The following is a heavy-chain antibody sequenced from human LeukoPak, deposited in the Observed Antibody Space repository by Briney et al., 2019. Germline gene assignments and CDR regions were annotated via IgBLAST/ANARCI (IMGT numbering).Heavy chain of an antibody. CDR2: IWYDGSNE. D-gene: IGHD4-17*01. V-gene: IGHV3-33*01. Sequence: GGSLRLSCAASGFSFSSHGVHWVRQAPGKGLEWVAVIWYDGSNEYYADSVKGRFIVSRDNSKSSLYLQMNSLRVEDTAVYYCARGPSYGAFIDYWGQGTLVTVSS. J-gene: IGHJ4*02. CDR3: ARGPSYGAFIDY. CDR1: GFSFSSHG.